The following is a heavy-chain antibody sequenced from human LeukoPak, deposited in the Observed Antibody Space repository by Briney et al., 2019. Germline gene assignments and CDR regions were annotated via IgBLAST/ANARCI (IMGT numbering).Heavy chain of an antibody. V-gene: IGHV4-34*01. D-gene: IGHD3-3*01. Sequence: SETLSLTCAVYGGSFSGYYWRWIRQPPGKGLEWIGSIYYSGSTYYNPSLKSRVTISVDTSKNQFSLKLSSVTAADTAVYYCARDNDFWSGYRSSWGQGTLVTVSS. J-gene: IGHJ4*02. CDR2: IYYSGST. CDR1: GGSFSGYY. CDR3: ARDNDFWSGYRSS.